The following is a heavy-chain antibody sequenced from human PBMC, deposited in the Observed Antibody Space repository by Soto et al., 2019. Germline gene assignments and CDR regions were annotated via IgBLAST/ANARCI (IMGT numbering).Heavy chain of an antibody. CDR3: ARRGVLYYYDDGAFDI. CDR2: IYYSGST. J-gene: IGHJ3*02. D-gene: IGHD3-22*01. CDR1: GGSISSSSYY. V-gene: IGHV4-39*01. Sequence: ETLSLACTVSGGSISSSSYYWGWIRQPPGKGLEWIGSIYYSGSTYYNPSLKSRVTISVDTSKNQFSLKLSSVTAADTAVYYCARRGVLYYYDDGAFDISGPAPMVTVS.